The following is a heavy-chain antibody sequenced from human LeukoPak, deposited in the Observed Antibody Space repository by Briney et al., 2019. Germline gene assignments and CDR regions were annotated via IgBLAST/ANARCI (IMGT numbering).Heavy chain of an antibody. D-gene: IGHD3-22*01. Sequence: PSETLSLTCTVSRGSISTFYWSWIRQPAGKGLEWIGRIYTRGSTNYNPSLKSRVTISVDTSKNQFSLKLSSVTAADTAVYYCATSRPTLNYYDSSGYKGPFDYWGQGTLVIVSS. CDR2: IYTRGST. J-gene: IGHJ4*02. V-gene: IGHV4-4*07. CDR1: RGSISTFY. CDR3: ATSRPTLNYYDSSGYKGPFDY.